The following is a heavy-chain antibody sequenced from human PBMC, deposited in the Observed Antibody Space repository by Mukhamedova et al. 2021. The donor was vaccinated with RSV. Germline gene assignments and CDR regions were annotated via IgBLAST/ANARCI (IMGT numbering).Heavy chain of an antibody. CDR2: ISSGGITI. D-gene: IGHD4-17*01. J-gene: IGHJ4*02. Sequence: VSYISSGGITIFYADSVKGRFIISKDNAKNSLNLQMNSLRAEDTAVYYCARQSSNGDFDYWGQGTLVTVSS. CDR3: ARQSSNGDFDY. V-gene: IGHV3-48*03.